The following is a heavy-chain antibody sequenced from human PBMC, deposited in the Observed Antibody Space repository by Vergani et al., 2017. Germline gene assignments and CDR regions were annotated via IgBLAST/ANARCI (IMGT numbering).Heavy chain of an antibody. J-gene: IGHJ5*02. Sequence: QVQLQESGPGLVKPSQTLSLTCTVSGGSISSGGYYWSWIRQHPGKGLEWIGYIYYSGSTNYNPSLKSRVTISVDTSKNQFSLKLSSVTAADTAVYYCARLHRRITIFVGGLQWRENWFDPWGQGTLVTVSS. D-gene: IGHD3-3*01. V-gene: IGHV4-31*03. CDR3: ARLHRRITIFVGGLQWRENWFDP. CDR1: GGSISSGGYY. CDR2: IYYSGST.